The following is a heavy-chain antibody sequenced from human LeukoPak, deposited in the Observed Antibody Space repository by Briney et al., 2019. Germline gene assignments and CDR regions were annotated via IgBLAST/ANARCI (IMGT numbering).Heavy chain of an antibody. CDR1: GFVFTSYG. CDR2: IIPIFGTA. D-gene: IGHD1-26*01. V-gene: IGHV1-69*13. J-gene: IGHJ4*02. CDR3: ASGEWELPDY. Sequence: GASVKVSCKASGFVFTSYGFTWVRQAPGQGLEWMGGIIPIFGTANYAQKFQGRVTITADESTSTAYMELSSLRSEDTAVYYCASGEWELPDYWGQGTLVTVSS.